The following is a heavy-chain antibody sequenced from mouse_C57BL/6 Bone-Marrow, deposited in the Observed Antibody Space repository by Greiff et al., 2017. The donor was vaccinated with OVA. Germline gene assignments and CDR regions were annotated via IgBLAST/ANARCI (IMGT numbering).Heavy chain of an antibody. CDR2: ISSGGSYT. CDR1: GFTFSSYG. CDR3: ARGGFDY. J-gene: IGHJ2*01. Sequence: EVQLVESGGDLVKPGGSLKLSCAASGFTFSSYGMSWVRQTPDKRLEWVATISSGGSYTYYPDSVKGRFTISRDNAKNTLYLQMSSLKSEDTAMYYCARGGFDYWGQGTTLTVSS. V-gene: IGHV5-6*01.